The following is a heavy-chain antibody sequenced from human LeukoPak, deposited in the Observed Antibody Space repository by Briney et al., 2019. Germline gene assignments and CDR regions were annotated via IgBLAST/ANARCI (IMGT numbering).Heavy chain of an antibody. CDR1: GGTFSSYA. J-gene: IGHJ3*02. CDR2: IIPIFGTA. CDR3: ARADALDDYGPKDAFDI. D-gene: IGHD4-17*01. V-gene: IGHV1-69*05. Sequence: ASVKVSCKASGGTFSSYAISWVRQAPGQGLEWMGGIIPIFGTASYAQKFQGRVTMTRDTSTSTVYMELSSLRSEDTAVYYCARADALDDYGPKDAFDIWGQGTMVTVSS.